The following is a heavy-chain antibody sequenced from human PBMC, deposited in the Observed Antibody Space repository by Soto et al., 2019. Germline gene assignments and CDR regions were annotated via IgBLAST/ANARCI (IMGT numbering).Heavy chain of an antibody. V-gene: IGHV2-5*02. CDR1: GFSLSTSGMG. CDR2: IYWDDDK. J-gene: IGHJ4*02. Sequence: QITLKESGPTLVKPAQTLTLTCTFSGFSLSTSGMGVGWIRQPPGKALEWLALIYWDDDKRYSPSLRSRLTITKDTSKNQVVLTMTNMDPVDXATYYCXHXXXTNPEYYFDYWGQGTLVTVSS. CDR3: XHXXXTNPEYYFDY.